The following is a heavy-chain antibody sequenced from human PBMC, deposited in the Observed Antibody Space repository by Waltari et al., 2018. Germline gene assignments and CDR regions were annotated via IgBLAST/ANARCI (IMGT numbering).Heavy chain of an antibody. Sequence: EVQLVESGGGLVQPGGSLRLSCAASGFTFSSYSMNWVRQAPGTGLEWVSYISSSSSTIYYADSVKCRFTISRDNAKNSLYLQMNSLRAEDTAVYYCARDPVAAAGSYYYYYYMDVWGKGTTVTVSS. CDR2: ISSSSSTI. D-gene: IGHD6-13*01. CDR3: ARDPVAAAGSYYYYYYMDV. CDR1: GFTFSSYS. V-gene: IGHV3-48*04. J-gene: IGHJ6*03.